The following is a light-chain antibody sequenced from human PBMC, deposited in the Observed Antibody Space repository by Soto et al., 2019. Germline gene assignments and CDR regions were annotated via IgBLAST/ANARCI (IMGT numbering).Light chain of an antibody. Sequence: QSVLTQPASVSGSPGQSITISCSGTTSDIGGFNYVSWYQQHPGKAPKLIIYEVGNRPSGVSNRFSASKSGNTASLTISGLQAEDEADYFCASYTSRNTLIFGGGTKVTVL. CDR3: ASYTSRNTLI. J-gene: IGLJ2*01. CDR2: EVG. V-gene: IGLV2-14*01. CDR1: TSDIGGFNY.